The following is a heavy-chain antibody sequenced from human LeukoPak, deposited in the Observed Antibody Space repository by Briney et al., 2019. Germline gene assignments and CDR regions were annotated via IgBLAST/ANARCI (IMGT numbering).Heavy chain of an antibody. CDR3: ARDPVKTGTFDY. J-gene: IGHJ4*02. D-gene: IGHD1-1*01. V-gene: IGHV4-4*07. CDR1: GGSISSYY. Sequence: SETLSLTCTVSGGSISSYYWSWIRQPAGKGLEWIGRIHTSGSTNYNPSLKSRVTMSVDTSKNQFSLKLSSVTAADTAVYYCARDPVKTGTFDYWGQGTLVTVSS. CDR2: IHTSGST.